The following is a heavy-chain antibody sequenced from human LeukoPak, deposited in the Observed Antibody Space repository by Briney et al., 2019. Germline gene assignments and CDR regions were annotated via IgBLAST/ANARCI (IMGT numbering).Heavy chain of an antibody. J-gene: IGHJ4*02. CDR2: INHSGST. CDR1: GGSFSGYY. CDR3: ARDPDKKTPDY. Sequence: SETLSLTCAVYGGSFSGYYWSWIRQPPGKGLEWIGEINHSGSTNYNPSLKSRVTISVDKSKNQFSLKLSSVTAADTAVYYCARDPDKKTPDYWGQGTLVTVSS. V-gene: IGHV4-34*01.